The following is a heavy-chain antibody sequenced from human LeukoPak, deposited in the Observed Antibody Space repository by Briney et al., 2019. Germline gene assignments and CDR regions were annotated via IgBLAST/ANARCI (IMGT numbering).Heavy chain of an antibody. CDR2: IYHSGST. J-gene: IGHJ3*02. CDR1: GGSISSSNW. D-gene: IGHD2-15*01. Sequence: SETLSLTCAVSGGSISSSNWWSWVRQPPGKGLAWIGEIYHSGSTNYNPSLKSRVTISVDKSKNQFSLKLSSVTAADTAVYYCARRVVVVAATNAFDIWGQGTMVTVSS. V-gene: IGHV4-4*02. CDR3: ARRVVVVAATNAFDI.